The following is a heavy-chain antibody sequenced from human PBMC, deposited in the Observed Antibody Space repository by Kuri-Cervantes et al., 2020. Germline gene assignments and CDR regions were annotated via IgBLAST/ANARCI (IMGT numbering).Heavy chain of an antibody. V-gene: IGHV3-48*01. CDR1: GFTFSYYS. CDR2: ISSSSYTI. J-gene: IGHJ3*01. D-gene: IGHD3-22*01. CDR3: ASFFPPQWLLPPDTFDL. Sequence: GESLKISCAASGFTFSYYSMNWVRQAPGKGLEWISYISSSSYTIYYADSVKGRLTISRDNAKNSLYLQMNSLRAEDTAVYYCASFFPPQWLLPPDTFDLWGQGTMVTVSS.